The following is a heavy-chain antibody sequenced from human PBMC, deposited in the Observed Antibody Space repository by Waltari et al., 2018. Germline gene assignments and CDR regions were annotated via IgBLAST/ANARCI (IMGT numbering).Heavy chain of an antibody. Sequence: EVQLLESGGDLVQPGGSLRLSCAASGSTFRTHAINWVRLAPGQGREWVSAITVGDDKQYADSGKGRFTISRDTSKDTVYLQMNGLRAEDTAIYYCATPFYNWDDPLHSWGQGTLVTVSS. CDR3: ATPFYNWDDPLHS. CDR2: ITVGDDK. CDR1: GSTFRTHA. D-gene: IGHD1-20*01. V-gene: IGHV3-23*01. J-gene: IGHJ4*02.